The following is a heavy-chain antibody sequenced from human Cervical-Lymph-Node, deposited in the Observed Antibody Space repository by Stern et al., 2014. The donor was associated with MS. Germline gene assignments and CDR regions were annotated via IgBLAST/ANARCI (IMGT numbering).Heavy chain of an antibody. CDR1: GFSFSTSGVG. CDR2: IYWDDDE. Sequence: QITLKESGPTLVKPTQTLTLTCTFSGFSFSTSGVGVGWIRQPPVKALEWLALIYWDDDEHYSPSLKSRLTITKDTSKNQVVLTMTNMDPVDTATYYCAHGPSDYDSAGYYYGFDYGGQGTLVTVSS. J-gene: IGHJ4*02. D-gene: IGHD3-22*01. CDR3: AHGPSDYDSAGYYYGFDY. V-gene: IGHV2-5*02.